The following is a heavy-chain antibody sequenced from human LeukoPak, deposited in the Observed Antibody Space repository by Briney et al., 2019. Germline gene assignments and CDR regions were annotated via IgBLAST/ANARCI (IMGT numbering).Heavy chain of an antibody. Sequence: ASVKVSCKTSGYTFTGYYLHWVRQALGQGLEWMGRIDPDSGGTHYAQKFQVRVTVTRDTSITTVYMELSGLTSDDTAVYYCARVPGPYTTSRFDYWGQGTLVTVSS. V-gene: IGHV1-2*02. CDR2: IDPDSGGT. CDR1: GYTFTGYY. J-gene: IGHJ4*02. CDR3: ARVPGPYTTSRFDY. D-gene: IGHD2-2*02.